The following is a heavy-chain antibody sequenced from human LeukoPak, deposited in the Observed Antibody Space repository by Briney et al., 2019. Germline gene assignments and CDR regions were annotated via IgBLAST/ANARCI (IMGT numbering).Heavy chain of an antibody. CDR2: ISSSSSTI. Sequence: GGSLRLSCAASGFTFSSYSMNWVRQAPGKGLEWVSYISSSSSTIYYADSVKGRFTISRDNAKNSLYLQMNSLRAEDTAVYYCARGPPNYYDSSGPRSAFDIWGQGTMVTVSS. CDR3: ARGPPNYYDSSGPRSAFDI. V-gene: IGHV3-48*01. CDR1: GFTFSSYS. J-gene: IGHJ3*02. D-gene: IGHD3-22*01.